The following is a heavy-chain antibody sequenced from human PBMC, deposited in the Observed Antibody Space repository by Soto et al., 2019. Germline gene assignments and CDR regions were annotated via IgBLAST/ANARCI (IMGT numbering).Heavy chain of an antibody. V-gene: IGHV3-74*01. Sequence: PGGSLRLSCAASGFTFSSYWVHWVRQAPGKGLVWVSRINSDGSSTSYADSVKGRFTISRDNAKNTLYLQMNSLRAEDTAVYYCARDLVPFWSGYLRYYYYGMDVWGQGTTVTVSS. CDR2: INSDGSST. CDR3: ARDLVPFWSGYLRYYYYGMDV. CDR1: GFTFSSYW. J-gene: IGHJ6*02. D-gene: IGHD3-3*01.